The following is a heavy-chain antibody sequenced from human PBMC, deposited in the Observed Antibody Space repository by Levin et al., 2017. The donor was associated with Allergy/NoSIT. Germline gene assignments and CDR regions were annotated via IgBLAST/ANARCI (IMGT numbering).Heavy chain of an antibody. Sequence: QTGGSLRLSCAASGFTFSNYGIHWVRQAPGKGLEWVAVISYDGSNKNYADAVRGRFTISRDNNKKALYLQMNSLRVDDTAVYYCAKLAMVRGFADAFDVWGQGTKVIVSS. V-gene: IGHV3-30*18. D-gene: IGHD3-10*01. J-gene: IGHJ3*01. CDR1: GFTFSNYG. CDR2: ISYDGSNK. CDR3: AKLAMVRGFADAFDV.